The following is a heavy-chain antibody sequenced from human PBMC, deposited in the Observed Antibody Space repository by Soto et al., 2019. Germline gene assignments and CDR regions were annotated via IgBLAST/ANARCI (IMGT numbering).Heavy chain of an antibody. Sequence: GGSLRLSCAASGFTFSRYSMNWVRQAPGKGLEWVSHISSSSRTIYYADSVEGRFTISRDNAKNSLYLQMNSLRAEDTAVYYCAQTSSWTAYYWGQGALVTVSS. CDR3: AQTSSWTAYY. CDR2: ISSSSRTI. V-gene: IGHV3-48*01. CDR1: GFTFSRYS. J-gene: IGHJ4*02. D-gene: IGHD6-13*01.